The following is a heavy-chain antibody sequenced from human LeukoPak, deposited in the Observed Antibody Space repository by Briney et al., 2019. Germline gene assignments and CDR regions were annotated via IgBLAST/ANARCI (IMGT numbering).Heavy chain of an antibody. V-gene: IGHV4-39*01. CDR3: VTSNYGRFDP. D-gene: IGHD4-11*01. CDR1: GFTFSSYA. Sequence: GSLRLSCAGSGFTFSSYAMSWVRQSPGKGLEWIGSIYYSGSTYYNPSLKSRLTISVDTSENQFSLKLSSVTAADTAVYYCVTSNYGRFDPWGQGTLVTVSS. CDR2: IYYSGST. J-gene: IGHJ5*02.